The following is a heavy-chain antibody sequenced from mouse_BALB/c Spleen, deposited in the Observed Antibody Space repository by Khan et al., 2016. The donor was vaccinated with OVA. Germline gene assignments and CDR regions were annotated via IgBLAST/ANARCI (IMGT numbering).Heavy chain of an antibody. J-gene: IGHJ2*01. CDR2: IWAGGST. V-gene: IGHV2-9*02. CDR1: GFSLASYG. CDR3: ARNRESDYFDY. Sequence: QVQLKESGPGLVAPSQSLSITCTVSGFSLASYGIHWVRQPPGKGLEWLGIIWAGGSTNYNSALMSRLSISKDNSRSQVFLKMNSLQTNDTAIYFCARNRESDYFDYWGQGTTLTVSS.